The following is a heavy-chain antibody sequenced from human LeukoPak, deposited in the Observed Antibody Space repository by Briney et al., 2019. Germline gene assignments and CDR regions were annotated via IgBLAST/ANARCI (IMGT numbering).Heavy chain of an antibody. CDR1: GYSISSGYY. Sequence: SETLSLTCSVSGYSISSGYYWGWIRQPPGKGLEWIGSLYHSGSTYYNPSLKSRVTISVDTSKNQFSLKLSSVTAADTAVYYCARGPDLYYSDYYFDYWGQGTLVTVSS. CDR3: ARGPDLYYSDYYFDY. J-gene: IGHJ4*02. V-gene: IGHV4-38-2*02. CDR2: LYHSGST. D-gene: IGHD3-16*01.